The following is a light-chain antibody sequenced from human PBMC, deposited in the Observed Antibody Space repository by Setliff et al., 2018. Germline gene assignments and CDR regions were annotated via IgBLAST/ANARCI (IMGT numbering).Light chain of an antibody. CDR3: CSYAGSSTFV. CDR2: DFT. CDR1: YSDVGKYNL. Sequence: QSALTQPASVYGSPGQSITISCTGTYSDVGKYNLVSWYQQHPGKAPKLILYDFTTRPSGVSDRFSGSKSANTASLTISGLQAEDEADYYCCSYAGSSTFVFGGGTKVTVL. V-gene: IGLV2-23*02. J-gene: IGLJ1*01.